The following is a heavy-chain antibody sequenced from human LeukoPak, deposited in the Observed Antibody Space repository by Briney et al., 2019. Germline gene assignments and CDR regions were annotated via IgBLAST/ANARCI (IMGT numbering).Heavy chain of an antibody. CDR3: TTELVWFGVLAH. V-gene: IGHV3-15*01. CDR2: IKSKTDGGTT. CDR1: GFTFNNAW. J-gene: IGHJ4*02. Sequence: GGSLRLSCAGSGFTFNNAWMTWVRQAPGKGLEWVVRIKSKTDGGTTDYAAPVKDRFTISRDDSKSTLYLQMNSLQTEDTGVYYCTTELVWFGVLAHWGQGTLATVSS. D-gene: IGHD3-10*01.